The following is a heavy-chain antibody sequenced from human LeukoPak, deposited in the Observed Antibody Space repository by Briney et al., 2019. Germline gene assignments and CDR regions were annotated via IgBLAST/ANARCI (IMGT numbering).Heavy chain of an antibody. V-gene: IGHV1-69*13. Sequence: SVNVSCKVSGYTLTELSMHWVRPAPGQGHEWMGGIIPIFGTANYAQKFQGRVTITADESTSTAYMELSSLRSEDTAVYYCARSPSLEWLLWFDYWGQGTLVTVSS. J-gene: IGHJ4*02. CDR2: IIPIFGTA. CDR3: ARSPSLEWLLWFDY. D-gene: IGHD3-3*01. CDR1: GYTLTELS.